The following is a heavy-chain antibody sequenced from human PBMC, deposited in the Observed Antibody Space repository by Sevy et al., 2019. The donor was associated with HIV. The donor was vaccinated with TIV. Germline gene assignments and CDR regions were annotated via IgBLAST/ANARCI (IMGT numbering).Heavy chain of an antibody. J-gene: IGHJ6*02. Sequence: GGSLRLSCAASGFTFDDYAMHWVRQAPGKGLEWVSGISWNSGSIGYADSVKGGFTISRDNAKNSLYLQMNSLVAEDKALYYCAKDLFKGGYGFWSCYFSYYYGMDVWGQGTTVTGSS. V-gene: IGHV3-9*01. D-gene: IGHD3-3*01. CDR3: AKDLFKGGYGFWSCYFSYYYGMDV. CDR2: ISWNSGSI. CDR1: GFTFDDYA.